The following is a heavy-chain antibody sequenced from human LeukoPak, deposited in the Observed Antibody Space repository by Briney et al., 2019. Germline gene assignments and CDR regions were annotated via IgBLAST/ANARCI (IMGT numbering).Heavy chain of an antibody. Sequence: SETLSLTCTVSGGSISSYYWSWIRQPPGKGLEWIGYIYYSGSTNYNPSLKSRVTISVDTSKNQFSLKLSSVTAADTAVYYCARRDCSSTSCYTGGWFDPWGQGTLVTVSS. D-gene: IGHD2-2*02. CDR2: IYYSGST. CDR1: GGSISSYY. V-gene: IGHV4-59*08. J-gene: IGHJ5*02. CDR3: ARRDCSSTSCYTGGWFDP.